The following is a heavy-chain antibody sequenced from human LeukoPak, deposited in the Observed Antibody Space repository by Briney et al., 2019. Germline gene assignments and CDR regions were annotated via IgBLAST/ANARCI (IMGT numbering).Heavy chain of an antibody. Sequence: GASVKVSCKASGGTFSSYTISWVRQAPGQGLEWMGRIIPILGIANYAQKFQGRVTITADKSTSTAYMELSSLRSEDTAVYYCARDLGSTSCYNCYYYYMDVWGKGTTVTVSS. CDR1: GGTFSSYT. J-gene: IGHJ6*03. CDR2: IIPILGIA. D-gene: IGHD2-2*02. V-gene: IGHV1-69*04. CDR3: ARDLGSTSCYNCYYYYMDV.